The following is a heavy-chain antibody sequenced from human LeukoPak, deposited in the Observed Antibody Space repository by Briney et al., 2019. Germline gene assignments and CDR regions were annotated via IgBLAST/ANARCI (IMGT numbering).Heavy chain of an antibody. J-gene: IGHJ5*02. CDR3: AREIYDCSALGFDP. Sequence: PGRSLRLSCAASGFTFSSYGMHWVRQAPGKGLEWVAVIWYDGSNKYYADSVKGRFTISRDNSKNTLYLQMNSLRAEDTAVYYCAREIYDCSALGFDPWGQGTLVTVSS. V-gene: IGHV3-33*01. D-gene: IGHD3-22*01. CDR2: IWYDGSNK. CDR1: GFTFSSYG.